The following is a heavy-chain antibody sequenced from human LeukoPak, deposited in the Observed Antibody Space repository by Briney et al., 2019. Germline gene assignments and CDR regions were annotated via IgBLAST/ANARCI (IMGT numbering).Heavy chain of an antibody. CDR1: GFTFTSYS. CDR2: IKEDGSHI. CDR3: ANDMTGPVDS. V-gene: IGHV3-7*02. Sequence: GGSLRLSCAASGFTFTSYSMTWVRQAPGRGLEWVARIKEDGSHIYYVDSVKGRFTISRDNAKNTLYLQMNSLRAEDTAVYHCANDMTGPVDSWGQGTLVTVSS. J-gene: IGHJ4*02. D-gene: IGHD3-9*01.